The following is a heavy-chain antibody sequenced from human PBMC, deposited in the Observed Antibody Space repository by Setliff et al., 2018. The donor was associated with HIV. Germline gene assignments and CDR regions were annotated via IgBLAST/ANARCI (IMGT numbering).Heavy chain of an antibody. CDR1: GDSISSGSYY. CDR2: IHTTGST. V-gene: IGHV4-61*09. J-gene: IGHJ6*03. CDR3: ARDRSNWNYGKNYMDV. Sequence: SETLSLTCSVSGDSISSGSYYWSWIRLPAGKGLEWIGQIHTTGSTNYNPSLKSRVTISVDTSKSQFSLKLTSVTAADTAVYYCARDRSNWNYGKNYMDVWGKGTTVTVSS. D-gene: IGHD1-7*01.